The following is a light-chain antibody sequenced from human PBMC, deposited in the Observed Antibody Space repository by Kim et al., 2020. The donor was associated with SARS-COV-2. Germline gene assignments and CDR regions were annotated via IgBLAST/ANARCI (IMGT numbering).Light chain of an antibody. CDR1: QSITTY. Sequence: DIQMTQSPSSLSASVGDRVTINCRASQSITTYLNWYQQRPGKAPKLLIYAASSLQSGVPSRFSGTGSGTDFTLTINSLQHEDCATYYCQQIHSSPTTFGQGTKVDIK. V-gene: IGKV1-39*01. CDR3: QQIHSSPTT. J-gene: IGKJ1*01. CDR2: AAS.